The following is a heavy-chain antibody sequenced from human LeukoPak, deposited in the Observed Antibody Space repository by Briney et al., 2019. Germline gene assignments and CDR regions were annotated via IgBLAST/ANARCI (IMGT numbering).Heavy chain of an antibody. J-gene: IGHJ4*02. V-gene: IGHV1-46*02. CDR1: GYIFNHFY. CDR2: INPSGDST. Sequence: ASVKVSCKASGYIFNHFYMHWVRRAPGQGLEWMGIINPSGDSTNYAQKFQGRVTMTRDTSTNTLYMELSSLRSEDTAVYYCARDPRQEAPFDYWGRGTLVTVSS. CDR3: ARDPRQEAPFDY.